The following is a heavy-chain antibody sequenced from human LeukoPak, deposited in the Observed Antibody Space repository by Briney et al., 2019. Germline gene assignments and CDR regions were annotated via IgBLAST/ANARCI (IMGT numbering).Heavy chain of an antibody. CDR1: GGSISSGAYY. CDR3: ARARDYYDSSGRRDAFDI. D-gene: IGHD3-22*01. CDR2: IYHSGST. Sequence: SQTLSLTCTVSGGSISSGAYYWSWIRQHPGKGLEWIGSIYHSGSTYYNPPLKSRLTISVEMSKNQLSLKLSSVTAADTAVYYCARARDYYDSSGRRDAFDIWGQGTMVTVSS. V-gene: IGHV4-31*03. J-gene: IGHJ3*02.